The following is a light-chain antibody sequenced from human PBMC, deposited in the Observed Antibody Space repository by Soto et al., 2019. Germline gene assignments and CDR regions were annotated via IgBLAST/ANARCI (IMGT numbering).Light chain of an antibody. CDR1: SSDVGGYNY. CDR3: CSYAGSYGV. CDR2: DVS. J-gene: IGLJ3*02. Sequence: QSVLTQPRSVSGSHGQSVTISCTGTSSDVGGYNYVSWYQQHPGKAPKLMIYDVSKRPSGVPDRFSGSKSGNTASLTISGLQAEDEADYYCCSYAGSYGVFGGGTKLTVL. V-gene: IGLV2-11*01.